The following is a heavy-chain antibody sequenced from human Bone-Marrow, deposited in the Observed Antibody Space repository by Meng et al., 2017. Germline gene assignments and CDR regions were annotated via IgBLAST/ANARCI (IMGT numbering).Heavy chain of an antibody. CDR2: INHSGST. Sequence: SETLSLTCAVYGGSFSGYYWSWIRQPPGKGLEWIGEINHSGSTNHNPSPKSRVTISVDTSKNQFSLKLSSVTAADTAVYYCARGSAGWLRLFEGARRVGGHPYYFDYWGQGTLVTVSS. D-gene: IGHD5-12*01. J-gene: IGHJ4*02. V-gene: IGHV4-34*01. CDR1: GGSFSGYY. CDR3: ARGSAGWLRLFEGARRVGGHPYYFDY.